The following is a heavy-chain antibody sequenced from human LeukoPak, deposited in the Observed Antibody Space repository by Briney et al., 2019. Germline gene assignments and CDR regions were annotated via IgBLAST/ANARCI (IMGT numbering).Heavy chain of an antibody. Sequence: PSETLSLTCTVSGVSITSGSYYWRWIRQPAGKGLEWIGHIYYSGSTNYNPSLKSRVTISVDTSKNQFSLKLSSVTAADTAVYYCARDPDYYGSGAYGMDVWGQGTTVTVSS. D-gene: IGHD3-10*01. J-gene: IGHJ6*02. CDR1: GVSITSGSYY. V-gene: IGHV4-61*10. CDR2: IYYSGST. CDR3: ARDPDYYGSGAYGMDV.